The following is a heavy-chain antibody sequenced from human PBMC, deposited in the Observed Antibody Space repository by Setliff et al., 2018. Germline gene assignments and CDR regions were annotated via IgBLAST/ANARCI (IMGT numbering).Heavy chain of an antibody. Sequence: PSETLSLTCTVSDGSLSTYYWSWIRQPPGKGLEWIGEINHSGSTNYNPSLKSRVTISVDTSKNQFSLKLSSVTAADTAVYYCARGRAGHSGHWGQGTLVTVSS. J-gene: IGHJ4*02. D-gene: IGHD6-19*01. CDR2: INHSGST. CDR1: DGSLSTYY. CDR3: ARGRAGHSGH. V-gene: IGHV4-34*01.